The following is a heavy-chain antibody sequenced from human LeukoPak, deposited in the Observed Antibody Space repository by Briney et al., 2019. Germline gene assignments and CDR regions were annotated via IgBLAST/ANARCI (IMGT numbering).Heavy chain of an antibody. CDR3: ARDSGPYSGSHLGFDP. J-gene: IGHJ5*02. CDR2: IYYSGST. Sequence: PSETLSLTCTVSGGSISSGDYYWSWIRQPPGKGLEWIGYIYYSGSTNYNPSLKSRVTISVDTSKNQFSLKLSSVTAADTAVYYCARDSGPYSGSHLGFDPWGQGTLVTVSS. V-gene: IGHV4-61*08. D-gene: IGHD1-26*01. CDR1: GGSISSGDYY.